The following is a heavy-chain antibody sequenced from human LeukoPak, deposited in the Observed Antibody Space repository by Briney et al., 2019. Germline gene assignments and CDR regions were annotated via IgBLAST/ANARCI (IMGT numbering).Heavy chain of an antibody. J-gene: IGHJ6*03. Sequence: ETSETLSLTCTVSGGSISSSNWWSWVRQPPGKGLEWIGEIYHSGSTNYNPSLKSRVTISVDKSKNQFSLKLSSVTAADTAVYYCARNSSGWYRDLYYYYYMDVWGKGTTVTVSS. CDR3: ARNSSGWYRDLYYYYYMDV. V-gene: IGHV4-4*02. CDR2: IYHSGST. D-gene: IGHD6-19*01. CDR1: GGSISSSNW.